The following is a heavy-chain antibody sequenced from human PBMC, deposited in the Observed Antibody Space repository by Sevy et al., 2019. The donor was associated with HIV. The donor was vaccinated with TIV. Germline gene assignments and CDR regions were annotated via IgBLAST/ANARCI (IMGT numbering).Heavy chain of an antibody. CDR2: IWYDGSSK. Sequence: GGSLRLSCAASGFNFSTYGMHWVRQAPGKGLEWVAVIWYDGSSKYYGESVKGRFTISRDNSKNTLYLQMNSLRAEDTAVYYCARNKGYCSSTSCRRYYYGMDVWGQGTTVTVSS. D-gene: IGHD2-2*01. CDR1: GFNFSTYG. J-gene: IGHJ6*02. CDR3: ARNKGYCSSTSCRRYYYGMDV. V-gene: IGHV3-33*01.